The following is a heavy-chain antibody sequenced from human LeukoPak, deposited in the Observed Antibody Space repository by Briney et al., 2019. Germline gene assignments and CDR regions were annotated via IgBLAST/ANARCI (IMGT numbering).Heavy chain of an antibody. CDR1: GGSISSGGYY. CDR3: ARSQTSQWFGSFDP. J-gene: IGHJ5*02. D-gene: IGHD3-10*01. CDR2: IYYSGST. Sequence: PSQTLSLTCTVSGGSISSGGYYWSWIRQHPGKGLEWIGYIYYSGSTYYNPSLKSRVTISVDTSKNQFSLKLSSVTAADTAVYYCARSQTSQWFGSFDPWGQGTLVTVSS. V-gene: IGHV4-31*03.